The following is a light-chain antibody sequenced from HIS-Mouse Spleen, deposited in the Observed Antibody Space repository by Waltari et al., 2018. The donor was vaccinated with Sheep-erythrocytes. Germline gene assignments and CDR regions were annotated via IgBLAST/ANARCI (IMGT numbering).Light chain of an antibody. CDR1: KLGDKY. J-gene: IGLJ2*01. CDR2: QDS. V-gene: IGLV3-1*01. CDR3: QAWDSSTAV. Sequence: SYELTQPPSVSVSPGQTASITCPGAKLGDKYPCWYHQKPGQSPVLVIYQDSKRPSGIPERFSGSNSGNTATLTISGTQAMDEADYYCQAWDSSTAVFGGGTKLTVL.